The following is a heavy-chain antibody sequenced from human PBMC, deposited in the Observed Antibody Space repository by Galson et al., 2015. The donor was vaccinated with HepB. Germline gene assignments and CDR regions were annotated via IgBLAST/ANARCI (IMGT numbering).Heavy chain of an antibody. CDR3: AKELPSDSDRSGHYCFDY. CDR2: ISASGGST. J-gene: IGHJ4*02. Sequence: SLRLSCAASGFTFSNYDMSWVRQAPGKGLEWVLSISASGGSTYYADSVKGRFTISRDNSNDTLYLQMRSLRAEDTAVYYCAKELPSDSDRSGHYCFDYWGQGTLVTVSS. V-gene: IGHV3-23*01. D-gene: IGHD3-22*01. CDR1: GFTFSNYD.